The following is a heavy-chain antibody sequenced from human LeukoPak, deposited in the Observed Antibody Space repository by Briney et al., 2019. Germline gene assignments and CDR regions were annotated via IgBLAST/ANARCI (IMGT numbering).Heavy chain of an antibody. V-gene: IGHV4-59*01. CDR3: AHSKRGGGYYINAFAV. CDR2: SYSGGNA. CDR1: GASTSAYY. Sequence: PSETLSLTCTVSGASTSAYYWSWIRQPPGKGLEWIGYSYSGGNANYNPSLKTRVTISIDTSENQSSLRLTSVTAADTAVYFCAHSKRGGGYYINAFAVWGQGTLVTISS. D-gene: IGHD1-26*01. J-gene: IGHJ3*01.